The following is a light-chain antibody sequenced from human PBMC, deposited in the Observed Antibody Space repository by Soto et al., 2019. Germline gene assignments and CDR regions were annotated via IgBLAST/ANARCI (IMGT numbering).Light chain of an antibody. V-gene: IGKV1-17*01. CDR1: QSISSY. CDR3: LQHNSYPPWT. CDR2: AAS. J-gene: IGKJ1*01. Sequence: DIQMTQSPSSLSASVGDRVTITCRASQSISSYLNWYQQKPGKAPKLLIYAASSLQSGVPSRFSGSGSGTEFTLTISSLQPEDFATYYCLQHNSYPPWTFGQGTKVDI.